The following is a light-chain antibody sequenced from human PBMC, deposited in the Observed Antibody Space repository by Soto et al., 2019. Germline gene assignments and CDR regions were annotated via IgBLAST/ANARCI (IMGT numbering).Light chain of an antibody. Sequence: IQMTQSPSTLSASVGDSVTVTCRASQPIGTSLHWYQQKPGKAPKLLIYKASSLESGVPSRFSGSGSGTEFTLTISSLQPDDFATYYCQQYNSYSPLTFGGGTKVDIK. J-gene: IGKJ4*01. CDR2: KAS. CDR3: QQYNSYSPLT. CDR1: QPIGTS. V-gene: IGKV1-5*03.